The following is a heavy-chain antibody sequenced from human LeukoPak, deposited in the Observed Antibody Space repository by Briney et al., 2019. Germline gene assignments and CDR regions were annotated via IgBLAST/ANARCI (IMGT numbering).Heavy chain of an antibody. V-gene: IGHV3-7*01. CDR3: ARGYVYFDY. Sequence: GGSLRLSCAASGFTFINAWMAWVRQAPGKGLEWVANIKQDGSEKYYVDSVKGRFTISRDNAKNSLYLQMNSLRAEDTAVYYCARGYVYFDYWGQGTLVTVSS. CDR1: GFTFINAW. CDR2: IKQDGSEK. J-gene: IGHJ4*02. D-gene: IGHD5-12*01.